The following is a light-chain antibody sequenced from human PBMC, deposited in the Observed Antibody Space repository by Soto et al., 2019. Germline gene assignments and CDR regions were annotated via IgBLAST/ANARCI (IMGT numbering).Light chain of an antibody. Sequence: QSALTQPASVAGSPGQSITISCTGTSSDVGGYNYVSWYQEHPGKAPKLMIYDVSNRPSGVSNRFSDSKSGNTASLTISGLQAEDEADYYCSSYTTDSTYVFGTGTKLTVL. V-gene: IGLV2-14*01. CDR2: DVS. J-gene: IGLJ1*01. CDR1: SSDVGGYNY. CDR3: SSYTTDSTYV.